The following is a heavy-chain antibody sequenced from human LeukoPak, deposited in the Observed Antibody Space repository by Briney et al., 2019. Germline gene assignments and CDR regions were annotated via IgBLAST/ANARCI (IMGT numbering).Heavy chain of an antibody. CDR1: GYTFTSYY. Sequence: ASVTVSCKASGYTFTSYYMHWVRQAPGQGLEWMGIINPSGGSTSYAQKFQGRVTMTRDMSTSTVYMELSSLRSEDTAVYYCARGDGIVGATNPPYFDYWGQGTLVTVSS. CDR2: INPSGGST. J-gene: IGHJ4*02. CDR3: ARGDGIVGATNPPYFDY. V-gene: IGHV1-46*01. D-gene: IGHD1-26*01.